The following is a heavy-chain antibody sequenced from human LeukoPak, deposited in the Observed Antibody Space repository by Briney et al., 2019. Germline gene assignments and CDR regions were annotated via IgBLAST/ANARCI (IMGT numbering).Heavy chain of an antibody. CDR2: INPSGGFT. CDR1: GYSFSTHW. CDR3: ARDQSGEWELLSGWWFDP. Sequence: ASVKVSCKASGYSFSTHWMHWVRQAPGQGLEWMGIINPSGGFTSYAQKLQGRVTVARDMSTSTVYMELSNLRSEDTAVYYCARDQSGEWELLSGWWFDPWGQGTLVTVSS. V-gene: IGHV1-46*01. J-gene: IGHJ5*02. D-gene: IGHD1-26*01.